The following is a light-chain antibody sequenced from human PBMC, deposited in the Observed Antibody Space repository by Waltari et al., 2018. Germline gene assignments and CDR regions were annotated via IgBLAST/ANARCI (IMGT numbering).Light chain of an antibody. CDR2: KAS. CDR3: QQYNSYPRA. Sequence: DIQMTQSPSTLSASVGDRVTITCRASQSISIWLAWYQQKPGKAPKRLIYKASSLESGGPSRFSGSGSGTEFTLTISSLQPDDFATYYCQQYNSYPRAFGGGTKVESK. J-gene: IGKJ4*01. CDR1: QSISIW. V-gene: IGKV1-5*03.